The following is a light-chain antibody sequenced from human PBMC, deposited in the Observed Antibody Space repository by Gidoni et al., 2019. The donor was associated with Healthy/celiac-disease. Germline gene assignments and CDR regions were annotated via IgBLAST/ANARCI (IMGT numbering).Light chain of an antibody. CDR1: QDISNY. CDR2: DAS. CDR3: QQYDNIPLT. J-gene: IGKJ4*01. Sequence: DLLIPPSPSSLSASVGDRVTITCQASQDISNYLNWYQQKPGKAPKLLIYDASNLETGVPSRFSGSGSGTDFTFTISSLQPEDIATYYCQQYDNIPLTFGGGTKVEIK. V-gene: IGKV1-33*01.